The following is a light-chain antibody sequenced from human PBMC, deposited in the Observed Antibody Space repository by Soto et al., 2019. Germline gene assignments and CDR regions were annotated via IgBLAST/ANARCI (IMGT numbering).Light chain of an antibody. CDR1: QSVRSSY. CDR3: QQYATSPLMYT. Sequence: EIVLTQSPGTLSLSPGERGTLSCRASQSVRSSYLAWYQQKPGQAPRLLIYGASSRATGIPDRFSGSGSGTDFTLIISSLEPEDFAVYYCQQYATSPLMYTFGQGTKLEIK. CDR2: GAS. J-gene: IGKJ2*01. V-gene: IGKV3-20*01.